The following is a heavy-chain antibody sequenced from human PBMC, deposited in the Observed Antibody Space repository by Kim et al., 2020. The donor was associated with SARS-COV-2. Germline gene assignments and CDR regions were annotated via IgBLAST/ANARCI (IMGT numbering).Heavy chain of an antibody. D-gene: IGHD6-6*01. CDR3: ARGSSSNFFDY. Sequence: TNDDPALQSRVTISVDTSKNQFSLKLSCVTAADTAVYYCARGSSSNFFDYWGQGTLVTVSS. V-gene: IGHV4-59*09. J-gene: IGHJ4*02. CDR2: T.